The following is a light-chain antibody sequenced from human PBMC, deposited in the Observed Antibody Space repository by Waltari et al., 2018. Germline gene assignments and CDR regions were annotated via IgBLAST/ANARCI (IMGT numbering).Light chain of an antibody. CDR2: DVV. CDR1: SSDFNGYNY. J-gene: IGLJ2*01. Sequence: QSALTQPSSVSGSPGQSVTISCSGTSSDFNGYNYVSWYQQLPGKAPKLMIYDVVKLPSWVPDRFSASKSGNTASLTISGLQAEDEADYYCCSYVGSNVVFGGGTKLTVL. CDR3: CSYVGSNVV. V-gene: IGLV2-11*01.